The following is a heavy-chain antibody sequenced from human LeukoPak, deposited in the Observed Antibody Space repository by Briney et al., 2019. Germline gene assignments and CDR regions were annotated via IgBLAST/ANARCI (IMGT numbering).Heavy chain of an antibody. V-gene: IGHV3-48*02. J-gene: IGHJ4*02. CDR3: ARDLPPGGSGWCLGY. D-gene: IGHD6-19*01. CDR2: ISSSSSTK. Sequence: GGSLRLSCAASGFTFSSYSMNWVRQAPGKGLEWVSYISSSSSTKYYADSVKGRFTISRDNAKNSLYLQMNSLRDEDTAVYYCARDLPPGGSGWCLGYWGQGTLVTVSS. CDR1: GFTFSSYS.